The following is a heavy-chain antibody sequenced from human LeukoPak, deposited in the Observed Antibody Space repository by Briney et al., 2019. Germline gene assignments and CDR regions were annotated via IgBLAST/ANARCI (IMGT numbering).Heavy chain of an antibody. Sequence: SETLSLTSTVSRYSLSSGYYWGWIRQPPGKGLEWIGSIYHSGSTYYNPSLKSRVTISAGTSKNQFSLKLSSVTAADTAVYYCARGDRIGLDYWGQGTLVTVSS. V-gene: IGHV4-38-2*02. CDR2: IYHSGST. J-gene: IGHJ4*02. CDR1: RYSLSSGYY. CDR3: ARGDRIGLDY.